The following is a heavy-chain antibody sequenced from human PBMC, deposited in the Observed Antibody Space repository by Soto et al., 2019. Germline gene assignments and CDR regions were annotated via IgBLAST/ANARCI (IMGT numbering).Heavy chain of an antibody. CDR1: GGIFSSYA. J-gene: IGHJ6*02. CDR2: IIPMFATA. Sequence: SVKVSCNASGGIFSSYAISWVRQAPGQGLEWMGGIIPMFATANYAQKFQGRVTITADESTSTAYMEMSSLRPEDTAVYFCAREYVNNGYGLDVWGQGTTVTVSS. CDR3: AREYVNNGYGLDV. D-gene: IGHD2-8*01. V-gene: IGHV1-69*13.